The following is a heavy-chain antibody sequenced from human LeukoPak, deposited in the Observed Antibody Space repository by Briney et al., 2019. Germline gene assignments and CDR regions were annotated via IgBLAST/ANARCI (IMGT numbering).Heavy chain of an antibody. CDR1: GYTFTGYY. CDR3: ARGGYDFVYYYYGMDV. D-gene: IGHD3-3*01. CDR2: INPNSGGT. Sequence: ASVKVSCKASGYTFTGYYMHWVRQAPGQGLDWMGRINPNSGGTNYAQKFQGRVTMTRDTSISTAYMELSRLRSDDTAVYYCARGGYDFVYYYYGMDVWGQGTTVTASS. V-gene: IGHV1-2*06. J-gene: IGHJ6*02.